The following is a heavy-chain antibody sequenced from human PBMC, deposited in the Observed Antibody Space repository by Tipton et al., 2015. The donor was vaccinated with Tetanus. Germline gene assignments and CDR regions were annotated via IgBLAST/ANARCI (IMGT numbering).Heavy chain of an antibody. CDR2: IYYSGST. CDR1: GASISSGGYF. D-gene: IGHD2-21*02. CDR3: ATVGLVTASVKY. J-gene: IGHJ4*01. V-gene: IGHV4-31*03. Sequence: TLSLTCSVSGASISSGGYFWNWIRHRPGKGLEWIGYIYYSGSTFYNPSLKSRVTISVDTSNNQFSLRLSSVTAADTAVYYCATVGLVTASVKYWGQGTLVTVSS.